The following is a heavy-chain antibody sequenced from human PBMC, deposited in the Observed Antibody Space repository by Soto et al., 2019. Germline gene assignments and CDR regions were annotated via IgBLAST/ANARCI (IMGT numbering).Heavy chain of an antibody. D-gene: IGHD3-22*01. CDR1: GVSISSGHW. V-gene: IGHV4-4*02. J-gene: IGHJ4*02. CDR3: ARDVEHYYDSRPAGHFDY. Sequence: SETLSLTCAVYGVSISSGHWWSWVRQPPGKGLDWIGEIYHSGRTNYNPSLKSRVTISVDKSKNQFSLKLTCVAAADTAVYYCARDVEHYYDSRPAGHFDYWGQGILVTVS. CDR2: IYHSGRT.